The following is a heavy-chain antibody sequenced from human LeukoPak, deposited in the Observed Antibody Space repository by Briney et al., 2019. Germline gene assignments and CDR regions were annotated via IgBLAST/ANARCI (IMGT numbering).Heavy chain of an antibody. CDR2: ICGRGITT. V-gene: IGHV3-48*03. CDR1: GFTFSGYE. Sequence: GGSLRLSCEASGFTFSGYEMNWVRQAPGKGLEWISCICGRGITTYYADSVKGRFTISRDDAKKLLYLEMNSLRAEDTAVYYCAREGYYSSMDVWGQGTTVTVSS. J-gene: IGHJ6*02. CDR3: AREGYYSSMDV.